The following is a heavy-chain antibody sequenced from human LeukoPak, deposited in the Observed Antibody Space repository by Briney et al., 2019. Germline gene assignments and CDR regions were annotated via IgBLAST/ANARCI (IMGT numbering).Heavy chain of an antibody. V-gene: IGHV4-34*01. D-gene: IGHD3-16*02. CDR1: GGSFSGYY. CDR2: INHSGST. CDR3: ARGVSDYVWGSYRHHFDY. Sequence: SETLSLTCAVYGGSFSGYYWNWIRQPPGKGLEWIGEINHSGSTNYNPSLKSRVTISVDTSKNQFSLKLSSVTAADTAVYYCARGVSDYVWGSYRHHFDYWGQGTLVTVSS. J-gene: IGHJ4*02.